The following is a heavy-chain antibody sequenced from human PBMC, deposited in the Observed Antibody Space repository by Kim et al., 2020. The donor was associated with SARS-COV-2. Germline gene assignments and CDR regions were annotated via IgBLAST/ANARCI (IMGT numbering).Heavy chain of an antibody. J-gene: IGHJ4*02. D-gene: IGHD5-12*01. CDR3: TRELKRGYSGYDPYYFDY. Sequence: KGRFTISRDDSKSIAYLQMNSLKTEDTAVYYCTRELKRGYSGYDPYYFDYWGQGTLVTVSS. V-gene: IGHV3-49*02.